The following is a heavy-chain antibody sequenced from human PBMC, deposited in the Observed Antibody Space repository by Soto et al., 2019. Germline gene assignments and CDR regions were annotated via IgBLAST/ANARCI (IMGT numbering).Heavy chain of an antibody. D-gene: IGHD1-26*01. CDR3: ARDRLGGSYGNGY. V-gene: IGHV4-31*03. J-gene: IGHJ4*02. CDR1: GGSISSGGYY. CDR2: TYYSGST. Sequence: SETLSLTCTVSGGSISSGGYYWKWIRQHPGKGLEWLGYTYYSGSTYYTPSLKSRVTISVDTSKNQFSLKLSSVTAADTAVYYCARDRLGGSYGNGYWGQGTLVTVSS.